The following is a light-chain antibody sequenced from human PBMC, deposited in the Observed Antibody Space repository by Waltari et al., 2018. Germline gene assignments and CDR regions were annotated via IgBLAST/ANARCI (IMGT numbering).Light chain of an antibody. V-gene: IGLV2-14*03. CDR3: GSYTSSSTFYL. J-gene: IGLJ1*01. CDR1: SSDVGGYNC. Sequence: QSALTQPASVSGSPGQSITISCTGTSSDVGGYNCVSWYQQHPGKAPKLMIYDVTERPSGISNRFSGSKSGNTASLTISGLQAEDEADYYCGSYTSSSTFYLFGTGTKVTVL. CDR2: DVT.